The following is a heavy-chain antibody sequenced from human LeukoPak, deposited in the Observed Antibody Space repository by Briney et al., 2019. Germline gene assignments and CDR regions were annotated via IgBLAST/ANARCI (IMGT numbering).Heavy chain of an antibody. D-gene: IGHD5-18*01. Sequence: PGRSLRLSCAASGVTFSSYGMHWVRQAPGKGLDRVAVISHDGTNKYYIDSVKGRFTVSRENSKNTLYLQMNSLRAEDTALYYCAKARGYSYGALRAYYYGMDVWGQGTTVTVSS. CDR3: AKARGYSYGALRAYYYGMDV. CDR2: ISHDGTNK. J-gene: IGHJ6*02. CDR1: GVTFSSYG. V-gene: IGHV3-30*18.